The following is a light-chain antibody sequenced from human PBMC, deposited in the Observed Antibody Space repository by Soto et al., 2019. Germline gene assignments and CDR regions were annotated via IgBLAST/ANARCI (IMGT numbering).Light chain of an antibody. CDR1: KNDIGVYDF. V-gene: IGLV2-23*02. Sequence: QSVLTQPPSASGSPGQSVTISCTGTKNDIGVYDFVSWYQHHPGKAPRLIIYEVVQRPSGVSNRFSGSESGNTASLTISGLQAEDEADYYCCSYAGSSTYVFGTGTKVTVL. CDR3: CSYAGSSTYV. CDR2: EVV. J-gene: IGLJ1*01.